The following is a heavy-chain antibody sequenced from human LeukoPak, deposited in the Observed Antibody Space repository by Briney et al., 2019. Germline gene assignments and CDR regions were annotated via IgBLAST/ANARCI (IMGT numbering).Heavy chain of an antibody. D-gene: IGHD1-26*01. CDR3: ACPSPGIVGDFAFEI. CDR2: IYYSGST. V-gene: IGHV4-59*12. CDR1: GGSISSYY. J-gene: IGHJ3*02. Sequence: SETLSLTRTVSGGSISSYYWSWIRQPPGKGLEWIGYIYYSGSTNYNPSLKSRVTMSVDTSKNQFSLKLSSVTAADTAIYYCACPSPGIVGDFAFEIWGQGTMVTVSS.